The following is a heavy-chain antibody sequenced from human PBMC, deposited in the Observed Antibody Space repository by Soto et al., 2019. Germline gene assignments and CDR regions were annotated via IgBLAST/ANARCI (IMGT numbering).Heavy chain of an antibody. CDR3: ARGTPSAVANDAFDI. CDR1: GFTVSSNY. J-gene: IGHJ3*02. Sequence: GGSLRLSCAASGFTVSSNYMSWVRQAPGKGLEWVSSISSSSSYIYYADSVKGRFTISRDNAKNSLYLQMNSLRAEDTAVYYCARGTPSAVANDAFDIWGQGTMVTVSS. CDR2: ISSSSSYI. V-gene: IGHV3-21*01. D-gene: IGHD6-19*01.